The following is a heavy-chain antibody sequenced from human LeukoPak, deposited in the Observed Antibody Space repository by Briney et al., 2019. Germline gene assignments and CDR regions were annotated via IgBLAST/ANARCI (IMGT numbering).Heavy chain of an antibody. CDR2: ISGSGGST. J-gene: IGHJ4*02. D-gene: IGHD3-10*01. CDR1: GFTFSSYA. Sequence: PGGSLRLSCAASGFTFSSYAMSWVRQAPVKGLEWVSAISGSGGSTYYADSVKGRFTISRDNSKNTLYLQMNSLRAEDTAVYYCAKAPALLWFGELLHFDYWGQGTLVTVSS. CDR3: AKAPALLWFGELLHFDY. V-gene: IGHV3-23*01.